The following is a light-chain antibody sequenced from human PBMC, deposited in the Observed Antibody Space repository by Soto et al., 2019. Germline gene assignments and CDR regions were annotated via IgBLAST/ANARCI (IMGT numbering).Light chain of an antibody. V-gene: IGKV3-20*01. Sequence: EIVLTQSPGTLSLSPGERATLSCRASESVSSTSLAWYQQKPCQAPRLLMYGVSSSATGIPDRFSGSGSGTDFTLTINRLEPEDLAVYFCQQYDNSVWTFGQGTKVEIK. CDR3: QQYDNSVWT. CDR1: ESVSSTS. J-gene: IGKJ1*01. CDR2: GVS.